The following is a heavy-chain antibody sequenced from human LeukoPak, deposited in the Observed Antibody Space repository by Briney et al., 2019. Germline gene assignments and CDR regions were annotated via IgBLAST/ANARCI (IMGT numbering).Heavy chain of an antibody. CDR3: VGGNSFDY. V-gene: IGHV3-7*01. Sequence: AGSLRLSCAASGFTFSSYWMSWVRQAPGKGLEWVANIKEAGSEKYYVDSVEGRFTISRDNAKNSLSLQMNSLRAEDTALYYCVGGNSFDYWGQGTLVAVSS. D-gene: IGHD3-16*01. CDR2: IKEAGSEK. CDR1: GFTFSSYW. J-gene: IGHJ4*02.